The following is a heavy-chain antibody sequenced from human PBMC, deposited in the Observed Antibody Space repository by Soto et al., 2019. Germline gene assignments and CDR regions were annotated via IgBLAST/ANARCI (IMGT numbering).Heavy chain of an antibody. V-gene: IGHV3-30*18. CDR2: ISYDGSNK. CDR3: AKDQSGGALPTYYGMDV. Sequence: GGSLRLSCAASGFTFSSYGMHWVRQAPGKGLEWVAVISYDGSNKYYADSVKGRFTISRDNSKNTLYLQMNSLRAEDTAVYYCAKDQSGGALPTYYGMDVWGQGTTVTVSS. D-gene: IGHD1-26*01. CDR1: GFTFSSYG. J-gene: IGHJ6*02.